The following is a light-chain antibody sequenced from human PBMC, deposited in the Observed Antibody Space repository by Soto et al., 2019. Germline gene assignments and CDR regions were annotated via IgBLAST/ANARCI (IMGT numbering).Light chain of an antibody. Sequence: DILMTQSPSSLSASVGDTVTLTCRASQSISTFLAWYQQKPGKAPKLLVYLASNLPVGVPSRFTGGGSGTEFTLTINSLQPDDFGTYYCLQYHVLSPFGPGPKVEVK. V-gene: IGKV1-5*03. CDR1: QSISTF. J-gene: IGKJ1*01. CDR3: LQYHVLSP. CDR2: LAS.